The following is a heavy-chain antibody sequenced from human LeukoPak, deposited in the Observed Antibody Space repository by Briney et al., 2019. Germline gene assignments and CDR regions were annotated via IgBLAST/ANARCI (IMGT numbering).Heavy chain of an antibody. V-gene: IGHV4-59*08. CDR3: ARQFGLMRSYRHLDH. D-gene: IGHD3/OR15-3a*01. J-gene: IGHJ4*02. CDR1: SGSISSYY. CDR2: VYFNGGT. Sequence: PSETLSLTCSLSSGSISSYYWTWLRQPPGKTLQWIGNVYFNGGTNFNPSLKSRVTISVDTSNNQFSLKLASVTAADTAVYYCARQFGLMRSYRHLDHWGPGILVTVSA.